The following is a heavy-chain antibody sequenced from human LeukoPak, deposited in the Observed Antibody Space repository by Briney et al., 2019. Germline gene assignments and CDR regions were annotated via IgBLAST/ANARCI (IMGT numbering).Heavy chain of an antibody. J-gene: IGHJ4*02. CDR3: AKVSSGSYLDY. V-gene: IGHV3-30-3*01. D-gene: IGHD1-26*01. CDR1: GFTFSSYA. Sequence: GRSLRLSCAASGFTFSSYAMRWVRQAPGKGLEWVAVISYDGSNKYYADSVKGRFTISRDNSKNTLYLQMNSLRAEDTAVYYCAKVSSGSYLDYWGQGTLVTVSS. CDR2: ISYDGSNK.